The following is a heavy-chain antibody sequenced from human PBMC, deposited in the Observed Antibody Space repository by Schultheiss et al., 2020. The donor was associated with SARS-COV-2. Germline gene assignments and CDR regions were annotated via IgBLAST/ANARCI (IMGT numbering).Heavy chain of an antibody. Sequence: SETLSLTCTVSGGSISSGGYYWSWIRQHPGKGLEWIGYIYYSGSTNYNPSLKSRVTISVDTSKNQFSLKLSSVTAADTAVYYCARLPVDYCGGDCYIFDYWGQGTLVTVSS. CDR2: IYYSGST. CDR3: ARLPVDYCGGDCYIFDY. D-gene: IGHD2-21*02. V-gene: IGHV4-61*08. CDR1: GGSISSGGYY. J-gene: IGHJ4*02.